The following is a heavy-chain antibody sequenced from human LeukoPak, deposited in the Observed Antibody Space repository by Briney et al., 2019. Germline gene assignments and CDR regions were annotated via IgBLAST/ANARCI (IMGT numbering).Heavy chain of an antibody. CDR2: IYYSGST. D-gene: IGHD3-22*01. CDR1: GGSISSGDYY. V-gene: IGHV4-30-4*01. CDR3: ARGGYDSSGHDAFDI. Sequence: SETPSLTCTVSGGSISSGDYYWSWIRQPPGKGLEWIGYIYYSGSTYYNPSLKSRVTISVDTSKNQFSLKLSSVTAADTAVYYCARGGYDSSGHDAFDIWGQGTMVTVPS. J-gene: IGHJ3*02.